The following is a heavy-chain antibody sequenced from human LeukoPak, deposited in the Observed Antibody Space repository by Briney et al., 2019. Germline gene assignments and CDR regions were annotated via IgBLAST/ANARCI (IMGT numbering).Heavy chain of an antibody. V-gene: IGHV4-34*01. CDR2: VYYSGTT. D-gene: IGHD4-11*01. CDR3: ARGAGGFSNYNWFDP. Sequence: PSETLSLTCAVYGGSFSGYYWSWIRQPPGKGLEWIGSVYYSGTTTYNPSLESRVTISVDTSKNQFSLKLGSVTAADTAVYYCARGAGGFSNYNWFDPWGQGTLVTVSS. CDR1: GGSFSGYY. J-gene: IGHJ5*02.